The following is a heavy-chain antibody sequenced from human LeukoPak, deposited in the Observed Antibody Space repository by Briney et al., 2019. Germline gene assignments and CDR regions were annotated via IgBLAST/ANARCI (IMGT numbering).Heavy chain of an antibody. CDR3: ARASGGSGWYRTDAFDI. Sequence: GGSLRLSCAASGFTFSIYDMHWVRQATGKGLEWVSAIGTAGDTYYPGSVKGRFTISRENAKNSLYLQMNSQRAGGTAVYYCARASGGSGWYRTDAFDIWGQGTMVTVSS. CDR2: IGTAGDT. D-gene: IGHD6-19*01. J-gene: IGHJ3*02. V-gene: IGHV3-13*01. CDR1: GFTFSIYD.